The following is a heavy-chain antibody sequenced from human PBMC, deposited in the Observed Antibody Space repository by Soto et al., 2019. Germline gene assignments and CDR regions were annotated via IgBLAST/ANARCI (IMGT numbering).Heavy chain of an antibody. CDR1: GFTVSNNY. D-gene: IGHD2-15*01. V-gene: IGHV3-53*01. CDR2: IYSGGSS. J-gene: IGHJ4*02. CDR3: ARESSASGLDY. Sequence: GGSLRLSCAASGFTVSNNYMSWVRQAPGKGLEWVSVIYSGGSSYYADSVKGRFTISRDNYRNTLYLQMNSLTVEDTAVYYCARESSASGLDYWGQGTLVTVSS.